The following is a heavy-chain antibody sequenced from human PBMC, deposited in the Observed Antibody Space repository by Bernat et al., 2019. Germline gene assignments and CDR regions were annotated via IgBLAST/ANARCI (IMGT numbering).Heavy chain of an antibody. CDR2: ISYDESNK. CDR1: GLTFSGYG. V-gene: IGHV3-30*03. CDR3: AGCSNYTSNMDV. Sequence: QVQLVEPGGCVVQPGRALRLFCAASGLTFSGYGMHWGRQAPGKGLEWVAGISYDESNKYYADSVKGRFTFSRDSSRNTLYLQMSSLRTEDPAVYYCAGCSNYTSNMDVWGHGSTIAV. J-gene: IGHJ6*02. D-gene: IGHD1-7*01.